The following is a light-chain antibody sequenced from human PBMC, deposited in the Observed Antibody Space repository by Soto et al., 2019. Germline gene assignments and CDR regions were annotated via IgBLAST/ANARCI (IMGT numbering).Light chain of an antibody. CDR2: DVN. J-gene: IGLJ2*01. Sequence: QSALTQPASVSVSPGQSITLSCTGSSSDVGSSNYVSWYQQLPGKAPKLIIFDVNNRPSGVSDRFSGSKSDNTASLTISGLQAGDEADYYCSSYTTHNTLIFGGGTKLTVL. CDR3: SSYTTHNTLI. CDR1: SSDVGSSNY. V-gene: IGLV2-14*03.